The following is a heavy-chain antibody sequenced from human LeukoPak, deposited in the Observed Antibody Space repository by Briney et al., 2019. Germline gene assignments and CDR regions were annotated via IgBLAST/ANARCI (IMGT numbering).Heavy chain of an antibody. V-gene: IGHV3-23*01. Sequence: GGSLRLSCAASGFTFPSYALTWVRQTPGKGLEWVSSISGSGDSTYYADSVKGRFTVSRDNSKNTLSLQMHSLRAEDTAVYYCAKDSGIDYYNILTGYWVDWGQGTLVTVSS. CDR1: GFTFPSYA. CDR2: ISGSGDST. CDR3: AKDSGIDYYNILTGYWVD. D-gene: IGHD3-9*01. J-gene: IGHJ4*02.